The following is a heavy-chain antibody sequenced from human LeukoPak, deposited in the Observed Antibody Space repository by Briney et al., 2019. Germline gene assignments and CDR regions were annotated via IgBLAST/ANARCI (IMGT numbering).Heavy chain of an antibody. J-gene: IGHJ4*02. CDR2: ISSSSSYI. CDR3: ARDLAHYGGNSEVGDY. V-gene: IGHV3-21*01. Sequence: SGGSLRLSCAASGFTFSSYSMNWVRQAPGKGLEWVSSISSSSSYIYYADSVKGRFTISRDNAKNSLYLQMNSLRAGDTAVYYCARDLAHYGGNSEVGDYWGQGTLVTVSS. CDR1: GFTFSSYS. D-gene: IGHD4-23*01.